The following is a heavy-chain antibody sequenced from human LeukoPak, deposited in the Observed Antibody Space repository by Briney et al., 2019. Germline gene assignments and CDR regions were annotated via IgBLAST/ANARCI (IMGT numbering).Heavy chain of an antibody. Sequence: GGSLRLSCAASGFTDSSNFMTWVRQTPGKGLEWVSTIYTGGTTYSADSVKDRFTISRDNSKNTLYLQMNSLRAEVTAVYYCARGLDSGYYNDWGQGTLVTVSS. D-gene: IGHD3-22*01. V-gene: IGHV3-66*01. CDR1: GFTDSSNF. J-gene: IGHJ4*02. CDR2: IYTGGTT. CDR3: ARGLDSGYYND.